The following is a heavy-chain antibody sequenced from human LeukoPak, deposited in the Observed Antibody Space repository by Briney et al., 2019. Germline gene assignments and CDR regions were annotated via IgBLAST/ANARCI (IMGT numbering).Heavy chain of an antibody. D-gene: IGHD4-17*01. CDR2: IYYSGST. CDR1: SGSISSYY. J-gene: IGHJ6*02. Sequence: PSETLSLTCTVSSGSISSYYWSWIRQPPGKGLEWIGYIYYSGSTNYNPSLKSRVTISVDTSKNQFSPKLSSVTAADTAVYYCARCPEVYGDYYYYGMDVWGQGTTVTVSS. CDR3: ARCPEVYGDYYYYGMDV. V-gene: IGHV4-59*01.